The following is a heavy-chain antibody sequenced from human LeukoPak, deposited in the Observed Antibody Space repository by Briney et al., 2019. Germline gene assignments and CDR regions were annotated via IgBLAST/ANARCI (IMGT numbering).Heavy chain of an antibody. V-gene: IGHV1-8*01. Sequence: ASVKVSCKASGYTFTSYDINWVRQAPGQGLEWMGWMNPNSGNTDYAQKVQGRVTMTRNTSISTAYMELSSLRSEDTAVYYCALSLYRGLYHPRIYAFDIWGQGTMVTVSS. CDR2: MNPNSGNT. D-gene: IGHD2-21*01. J-gene: IGHJ3*02. CDR3: ALSLYRGLYHPRIYAFDI. CDR1: GYTFTSYD.